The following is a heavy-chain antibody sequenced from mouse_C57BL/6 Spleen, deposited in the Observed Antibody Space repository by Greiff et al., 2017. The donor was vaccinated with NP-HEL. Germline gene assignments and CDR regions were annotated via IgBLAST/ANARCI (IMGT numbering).Heavy chain of an antibody. D-gene: IGHD2-1*01. Sequence: QVQLKQPGTELVKPGASVKLSCKASGYTFTSYWMHWVKQRPGQGLEWIGNINPSNGGTNYNEKFKSKATLTVDKSSSTAYMQLSSLTSEDSAVYYCAAYGNYRVLYYFDYWGQGTTLTVSS. V-gene: IGHV1-53*01. J-gene: IGHJ2*01. CDR2: INPSNGGT. CDR3: AAYGNYRVLYYFDY. CDR1: GYTFTSYW.